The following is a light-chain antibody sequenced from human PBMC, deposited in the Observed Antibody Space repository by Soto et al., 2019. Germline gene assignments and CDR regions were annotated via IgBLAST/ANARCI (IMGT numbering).Light chain of an antibody. CDR3: QQYNDYSWT. CDR1: QSISAW. CDR2: KAS. V-gene: IGKV1-5*03. Sequence: DIQMTQSPSTLSASVGDRVSINCRASQSISAWLAWYQQRPGKAPRLLIYKASTLEIGVPSRFSGSGSGTEFTLTISSLQPDDVAMYYCQQYNDYSWTFGQGTKVDIK. J-gene: IGKJ1*01.